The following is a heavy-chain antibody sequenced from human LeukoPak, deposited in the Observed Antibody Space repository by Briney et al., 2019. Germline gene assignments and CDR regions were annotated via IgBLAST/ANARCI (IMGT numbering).Heavy chain of an antibody. D-gene: IGHD2-15*01. V-gene: IGHV4-4*02. J-gene: IGHJ2*01. Sequence: PSETLSLTCAVSGGSFSSSNWWSWVRQPPGKGLEWIGEIYHSGSTNYNPSLKSRVTISVDTSKNQFSLKLSSVTAADTAVYYCARLLGYCSGGSCYSSYWYFDLWGRGTLVTVSS. CDR1: GGSFSSSNW. CDR2: IYHSGST. CDR3: ARLLGYCSGGSCYSSYWYFDL.